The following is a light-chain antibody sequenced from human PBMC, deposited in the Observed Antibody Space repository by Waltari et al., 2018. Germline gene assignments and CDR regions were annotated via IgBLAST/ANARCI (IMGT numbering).Light chain of an antibody. J-gene: IGLJ3*02. CDR2: DVS. Sequence: QSALTQPRSVSGSPGQSVTISCTGTSSDVVGYNYVSWYQQHPGTAPTLMIYDVSTRPSGVPDRFSGSKSGNTASLTISGLQAEDEADYYCCSYAGSYTWVFGGGTKLTVL. V-gene: IGLV2-11*02. CDR3: CSYAGSYTWV. CDR1: SSDVVGYNY.